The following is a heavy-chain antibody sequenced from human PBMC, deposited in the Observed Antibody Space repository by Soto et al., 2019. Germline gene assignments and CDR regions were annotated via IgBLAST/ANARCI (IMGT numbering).Heavy chain of an antibody. V-gene: IGHV3-48*02. Sequence: PGGSLRLSCAASGFTFSSYSMNWVRQAPGKGLEWVSYISSSSSTIYYADSVKGRFTISRDNAKNSLYLQMNSLRDEDTAVYYCARESGSHKWELPPYYFDYWGQGTLVTVSS. J-gene: IGHJ4*02. CDR1: GFTFSSYS. CDR3: ARESGSHKWELPPYYFDY. CDR2: ISSSSSTI. D-gene: IGHD1-26*01.